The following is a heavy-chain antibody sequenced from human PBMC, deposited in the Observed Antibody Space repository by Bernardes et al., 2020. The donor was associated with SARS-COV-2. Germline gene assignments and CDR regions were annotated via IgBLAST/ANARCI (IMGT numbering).Heavy chain of an antibody. CDR2: IGTEGGGI. CDR1: GFTMRSYA. J-gene: IGHJ4*02. Sequence: GGSLRLSCADSGFTMRSYAMTWARLAPGKGLEWVSVIGTEGGGIHYADSVKGRFTISRDTSKNTLYLQMTSLRVEDTAVYDCAKYRDSTPVRLFDSWGQVTLFTVSS. D-gene: IGHD6-6*01. CDR3: AKYRDSTPVRLFDS. V-gene: IGHV3-23*01.